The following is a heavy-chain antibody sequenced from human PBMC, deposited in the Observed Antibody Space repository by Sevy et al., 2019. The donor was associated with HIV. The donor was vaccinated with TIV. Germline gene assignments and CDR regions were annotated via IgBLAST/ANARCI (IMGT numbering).Heavy chain of an antibody. CDR2: ISYDGTNE. Sequence: GGSLRLSCAASGFTFSYYAMHWVRQAPGKGLEWVAVISYDGTNEQYAESVKGRFTISRDNSKNTLYLQMNSLRAEDTAVYYCARDRGYYDSSGFYSRYYFDYWGQGTLVTVSS. V-gene: IGHV3-30-3*01. CDR3: ARDRGYYDSSGFYSRYYFDY. J-gene: IGHJ4*02. CDR1: GFTFSYYA. D-gene: IGHD3-22*01.